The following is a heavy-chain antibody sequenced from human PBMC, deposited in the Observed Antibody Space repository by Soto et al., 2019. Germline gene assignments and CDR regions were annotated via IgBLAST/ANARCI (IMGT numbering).Heavy chain of an antibody. CDR1: GFTFSSYE. CDR3: ARDNGGWTDY. CDR2: ISSSGSTI. Sequence: EVQLVESGGGLVQPGGSLRLSCAASGFTFSSYEMNWVRQAPGKGLEWVSYISSSGSTIYYADSVKGRFTISRDNAKNSLYLQMNSLRAEETAVYYWARDNGGWTDYWGQGTLVPVSS. V-gene: IGHV3-48*03. D-gene: IGHD6-19*01. J-gene: IGHJ4*02.